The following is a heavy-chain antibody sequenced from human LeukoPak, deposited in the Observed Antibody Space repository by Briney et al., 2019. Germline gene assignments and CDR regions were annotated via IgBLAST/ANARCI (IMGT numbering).Heavy chain of an antibody. D-gene: IGHD1-26*01. J-gene: IGHJ5*02. CDR3: ARDGKGP. Sequence: SETLSLTCTVSGGSISSYYWTWIRQPPGKGLEWIGYIYYSGSTNYNPSLKSRVTISVDTSKNQFSLKLSSVTAADTAVYYCARDGKGPWGQGTLVTVSS. CDR1: GGSISSYY. CDR2: IYYSGST. V-gene: IGHV4-59*01.